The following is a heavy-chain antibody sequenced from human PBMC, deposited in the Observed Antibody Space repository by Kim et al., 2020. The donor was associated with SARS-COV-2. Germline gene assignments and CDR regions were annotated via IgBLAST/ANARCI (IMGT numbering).Heavy chain of an antibody. V-gene: IGHV3-33*05. CDR3: ARDWVKVVVTGINWFDP. CDR2: ISYDGSNK. CDR1: GFTFSSYG. D-gene: IGHD2-21*02. Sequence: GGSLRLSCAASGFTFSSYGMHWVRQAPGKGLEWVAVISYDGSNKYYADSVKGRFTISRDNSKNTLYLQMNSLRAEDTAVYYCARDWVKVVVTGINWFDPWGQGTLVTVSS. J-gene: IGHJ5*02.